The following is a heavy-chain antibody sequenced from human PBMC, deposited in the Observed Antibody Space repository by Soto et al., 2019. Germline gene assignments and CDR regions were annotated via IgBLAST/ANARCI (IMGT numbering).Heavy chain of an antibody. V-gene: IGHV4-59*01. CDR2: IYYSGST. CDR3: ARVYGDYLDY. Sequence: SETLSLTCTVSGGSISSYYWSWFRQPPGKGLEWIGYIYYSGSTNYNPSLKSRVTISVDTPKNQFSLSLKLSSVTAADTAVYYCARVYGDYLDYWGQGTLVTVS. J-gene: IGHJ4*02. D-gene: IGHD4-17*01. CDR1: GGSISSYY.